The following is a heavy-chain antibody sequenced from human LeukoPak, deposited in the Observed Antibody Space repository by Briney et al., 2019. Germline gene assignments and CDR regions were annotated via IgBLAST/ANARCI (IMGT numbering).Heavy chain of an antibody. Sequence: GGSLRLSCAASGFDFSSNWMHWVRHAPGQGLVWVSRIKGDGISTNYADSVKGRFTISRDNAKNSLYLQMNSLRVEDTALYYCWARGGSDYWGQGTLVTVSS. J-gene: IGHJ4*02. CDR1: GFDFSSNW. V-gene: IGHV3-74*01. CDR2: IKGDGIST. D-gene: IGHD3-10*01. CDR3: WARGGSDY.